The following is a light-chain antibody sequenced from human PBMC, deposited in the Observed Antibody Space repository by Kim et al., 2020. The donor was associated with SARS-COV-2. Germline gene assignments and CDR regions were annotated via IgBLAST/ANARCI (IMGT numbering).Light chain of an antibody. CDR2: GAS. CDR3: QQYNNWPPYT. V-gene: IGKV3-15*01. CDR1: QSIGSN. Sequence: VSPGERATLSCRASQSIGSNLAWYQQRPGQAPRLLIYGASTRATSIPARFSGSGSGTEFSLTISSLQSEDFAVYYCQQYNNWPPYTFGQGTKLEI. J-gene: IGKJ2*01.